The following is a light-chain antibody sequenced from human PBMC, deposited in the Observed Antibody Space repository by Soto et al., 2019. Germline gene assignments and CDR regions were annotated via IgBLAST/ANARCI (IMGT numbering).Light chain of an antibody. J-gene: IGLJ2*01. CDR3: QSYDSSLSVV. Sequence: QSVLTQPPSVSGATGQRVTIYCTGSSSNIGAGYDVHWYQQLPGTAPKLLISGNSNRPSGVPDRFSASKSGTSACLAITGLQAEAEGDYYCQSYDSSLSVVFGGGTKLTVL. CDR1: SSNIGAGYD. V-gene: IGLV1-40*01. CDR2: GNS.